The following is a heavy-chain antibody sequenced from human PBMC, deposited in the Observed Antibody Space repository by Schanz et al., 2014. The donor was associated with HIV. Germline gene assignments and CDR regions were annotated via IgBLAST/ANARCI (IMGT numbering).Heavy chain of an antibody. CDR1: GLAFSNHA. CDR2: ILQDASNE. Sequence: VQLLESGGGLVQPGGSLRLSCTASGLAFSNHAMTWVRQAPGKGLEWVAVILQDASNEYYADSVKGRFTISRDKLKNTVHLQLNSLRADDTAVYYCARGGASAAYRYYFDYWGQGTLVTVSS. J-gene: IGHJ4*02. D-gene: IGHD6-13*01. V-gene: IGHV3-30*03. CDR3: ARGGASAAYRYYFDY.